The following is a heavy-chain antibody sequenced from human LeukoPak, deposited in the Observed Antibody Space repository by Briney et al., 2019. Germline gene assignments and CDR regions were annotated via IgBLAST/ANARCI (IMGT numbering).Heavy chain of an antibody. CDR3: TRTYYYDSSGYY. V-gene: IGHV1-69*04. J-gene: IGHJ4*02. CDR2: IIPILGIA. CDR1: GGTFSSYA. Sequence: SVKVSCKASGGTFSSYAISWVRQAPGQGLEWMGRIIPILGIANYAQKFQGRVTITADKSTSTAYMEPSSLRSEDTAVYYCTRTYYYDSSGYYWGQGTLVTVSS. D-gene: IGHD3-22*01.